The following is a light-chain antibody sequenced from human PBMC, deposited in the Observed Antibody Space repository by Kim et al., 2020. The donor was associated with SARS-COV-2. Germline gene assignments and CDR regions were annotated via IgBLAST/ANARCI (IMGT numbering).Light chain of an antibody. CDR1: QGISNY. Sequence: DIQLTQSPSSLSASVGDRVTITCRASQGISNYLAWYQHKPGEVPSLLIYAASALQSGVPARFSGSGSGTHFTLTISSLQSEDVATYYCQHYGNAPWTFGQGTKVDIK. V-gene: IGKV1-27*01. CDR2: AAS. CDR3: QHYGNAPWT. J-gene: IGKJ1*01.